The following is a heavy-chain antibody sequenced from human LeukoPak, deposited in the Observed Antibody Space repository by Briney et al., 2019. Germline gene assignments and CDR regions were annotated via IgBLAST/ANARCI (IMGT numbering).Heavy chain of an antibody. V-gene: IGHV1-2*02. D-gene: IGHD3-22*01. CDR1: GYTFTTYG. J-gene: IGHJ4*02. CDR3: ARNYYDSSGYRAMVDY. CDR2: INPNSGGT. Sequence: ASVKVSCKASGYTFTTYGISWVRQAPGQGLEWMGWINPNSGGTNYAQKFQGRVTMTRDTSISTAYMELSRLRSDDTAVYYCARNYYDSSGYRAMVDYWGQGTLVTVSS.